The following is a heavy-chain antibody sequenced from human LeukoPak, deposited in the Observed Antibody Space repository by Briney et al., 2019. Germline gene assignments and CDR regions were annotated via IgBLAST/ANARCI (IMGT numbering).Heavy chain of an antibody. V-gene: IGHV1-2*06. CDR1: GYTFTVYY. CDR2: INPNSGDT. J-gene: IGHJ5*02. CDR3: ARGYCSGGTCYLVENWFDP. D-gene: IGHD2-15*01. Sequence: ASVKVSCKASGYTFTVYYMYWVRQAPGQRLEWMGRINPNSGDTDYAQNFQGRVTMTRDTSISTAYMELTNLRSDDTAVYYCARGYCSGGTCYLVENWFDPWGQGTLVTVSS.